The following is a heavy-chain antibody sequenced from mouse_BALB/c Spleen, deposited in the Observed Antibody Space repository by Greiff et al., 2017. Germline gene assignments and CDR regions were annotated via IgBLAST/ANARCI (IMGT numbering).Heavy chain of an antibody. CDR2: INPYNDGT. CDR1: GYTFTSYV. V-gene: IGHV1-14*01. CDR3: ARGGSRYAMDY. Sequence: SGPELVKPGASVKMSCKASGYTFTSYVMHWVKQKPGQGLEWIGYINPYNDGTKYNEKFKGKATLTSDKSSSTAYMELSSLTSEDSAVYYCARGGSRYAMDYWGQGTSVTVSS. J-gene: IGHJ4*01. D-gene: IGHD1-1*02.